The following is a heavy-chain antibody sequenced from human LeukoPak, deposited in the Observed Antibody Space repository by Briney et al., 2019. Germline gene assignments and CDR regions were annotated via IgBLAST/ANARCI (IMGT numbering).Heavy chain of an antibody. CDR2: IYHSGST. J-gene: IGHJ5*02. V-gene: IGHV4-38-2*02. Sequence: SSETLSLTCSVSGYSISSGYYWGWIRQPPGKGLEWIGSIYHSGSTFHNPSLKSRLTMSVDTSNNQFSLKLTSVTAADTAAYFCARGGPLRWNWFDPWGQGTLVSVSS. CDR3: ARGGPLRWNWFDP. CDR1: GYSISSGYY. D-gene: IGHD4-23*01.